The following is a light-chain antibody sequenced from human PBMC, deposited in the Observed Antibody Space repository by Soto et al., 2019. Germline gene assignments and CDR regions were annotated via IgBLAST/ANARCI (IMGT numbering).Light chain of an antibody. Sequence: EIVLTQSPATLSVSPGDRVTLSCRASESLCGFLAWYQQKPGQSPRLLIYGGSTWATGIPARFSGSGSATDFTLTISSLQSEDFAVYFCQSYYDWPCASGLGTKLEI. CDR3: QSYYDWPCA. CDR1: ESLCGF. CDR2: GGS. V-gene: IGKV3-15*01. J-gene: IGKJ2*02.